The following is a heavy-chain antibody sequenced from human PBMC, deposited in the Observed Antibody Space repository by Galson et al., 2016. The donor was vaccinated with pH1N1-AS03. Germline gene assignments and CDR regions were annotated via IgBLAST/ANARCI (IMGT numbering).Heavy chain of an antibody. CDR1: GFSLSTTGVG. J-gene: IGHJ6*03. D-gene: IGHD6-13*01. Sequence: PALVKPTQTLTLTCTLSGFSLSTTGVGVGWIRQPPGQALEWLAPIYWDDDKRYSPSLKTRLTITKDTSKNQVVLTMTNMDPWDTATYYCAHRVPGGSSWDSSDLSVMDFWGDGTKVTVSS. CDR3: AHRVPGGSSWDSSDLSVMDF. CDR2: IYWDDDK. V-gene: IGHV2-5*02.